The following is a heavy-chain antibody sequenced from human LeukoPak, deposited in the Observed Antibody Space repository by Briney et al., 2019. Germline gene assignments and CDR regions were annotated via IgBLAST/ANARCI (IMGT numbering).Heavy chain of an antibody. V-gene: IGHV4-34*01. J-gene: IGHJ4*02. D-gene: IGHD2-15*01. Sequence: PSETLSLTCAVYGGSFSGYCWSWIRQPPGKGLEWIGEINHSGSTNYNPSLKSRVTISVDTSKNQFSLKLSSVTAADTAVYYCARGVPYCSGGSCYLPNYFDYWGQGTLVTVSS. CDR1: GGSFSGYC. CDR3: ARGVPYCSGGSCYLPNYFDY. CDR2: INHSGST.